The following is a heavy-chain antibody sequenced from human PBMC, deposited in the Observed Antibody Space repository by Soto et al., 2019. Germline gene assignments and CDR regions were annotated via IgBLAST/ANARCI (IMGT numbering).Heavy chain of an antibody. J-gene: IGHJ5*02. V-gene: IGHV4-34*01. Sequence: SETLSLTCTVYGGSFNGYFWSWIRQPPGKGLEWIGEISHSGSTNYNPSLKSRLTITLDTSKNQFSLKLNSVTAADTAVYYCAREGVVVVAATILNPWFDPWGQGTLVTGSS. CDR3: AREGVVVVAATILNPWFDP. CDR1: GGSFNGYF. D-gene: IGHD2-15*01. CDR2: ISHSGST.